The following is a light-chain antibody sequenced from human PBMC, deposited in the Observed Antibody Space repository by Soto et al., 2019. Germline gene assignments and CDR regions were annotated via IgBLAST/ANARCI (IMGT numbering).Light chain of an antibody. J-gene: IGKJ1*01. V-gene: IGKV1-5*01. CDR3: QQYNSYWT. Sequence: DIQMTQSPSTLSASVGDRVTITCRASQSISSWLAWYQQKPGKAPKLLIYDASSLESGVPSRFSGSGSGTEFPLTFSSLQPDDFATYYCQQYNSYWTFRQGTKV. CDR1: QSISSW. CDR2: DAS.